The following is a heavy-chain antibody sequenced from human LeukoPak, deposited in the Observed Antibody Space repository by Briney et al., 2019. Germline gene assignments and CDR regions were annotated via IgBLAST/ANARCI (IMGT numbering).Heavy chain of an antibody. CDR2: ISYDGSNK. D-gene: IGHD3-10*01. Sequence: GKSLRLSWAASGFTFSGYPIHWVRQAPGKGLEWVAVISYDGSNKYYADSVKGRFTISRDNSKNTLYLQMNSLRAEDTAVYYCASSYGSGTYSTPRVWGQGTLVTVSS. V-gene: IGHV3-30-3*01. J-gene: IGHJ4*02. CDR3: ASSYGSGTYSTPRV. CDR1: GFTFSGYP.